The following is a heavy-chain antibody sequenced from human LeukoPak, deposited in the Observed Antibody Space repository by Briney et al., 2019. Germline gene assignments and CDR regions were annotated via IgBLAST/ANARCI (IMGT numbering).Heavy chain of an antibody. CDR3: AKRITVVARDAFDI. Sequence: AGGSLRLSCAAPGFTFSTYAMSWVRQVPGKGLEWVSSISGSGGSTFYADSVKGRFTISRDNSKNTLYLQMNSLRAEDTAVYYCAKRITVVARDAFDIWGQGTMVTVSS. CDR1: GFTFSTYA. V-gene: IGHV3-23*01. CDR2: ISGSGGST. J-gene: IGHJ3*02. D-gene: IGHD6-19*01.